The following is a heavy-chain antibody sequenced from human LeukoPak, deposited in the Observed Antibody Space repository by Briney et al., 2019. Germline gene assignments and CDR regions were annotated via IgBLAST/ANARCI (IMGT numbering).Heavy chain of an antibody. D-gene: IGHD1-26*01. CDR1: RFTFSSYA. Sequence: GGSLRLSCVASRFTFSSYAMSWVRQAPGKGLEWVSTITNVGTGTYYADSVKGRFTISRDNSKNTLYLQLYSLRADDTAVYYCARDISGGEDYWGQGTLVTVSS. J-gene: IGHJ4*02. CDR2: ITNVGTGT. V-gene: IGHV3-23*01. CDR3: ARDISGGEDY.